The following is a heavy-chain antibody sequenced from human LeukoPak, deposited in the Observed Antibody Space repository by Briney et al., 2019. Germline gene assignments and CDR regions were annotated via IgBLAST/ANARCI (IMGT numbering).Heavy chain of an antibody. J-gene: IGHJ4*02. CDR2: IIPLFGRT. CDR1: GDTLNSQA. CDR3: ATSTIFGVFITSYFDS. Sequence: GSSVKVSCKASGDTLNSQAISWVRQAPGQGPEWMGGIIPLFGRTNYAQKFQGRVTTTTDKSTSTAYMELSSLTSEDTAVYYCATSTIFGVFITSYFDSWGQGTLVTVSS. D-gene: IGHD3-3*01. V-gene: IGHV1-69*05.